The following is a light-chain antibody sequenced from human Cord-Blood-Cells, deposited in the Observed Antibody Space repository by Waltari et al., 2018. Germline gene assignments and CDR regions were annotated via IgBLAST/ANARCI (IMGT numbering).Light chain of an antibody. Sequence: SYELTQPPSVSVSPGQTARITCSGDALPKQYAYWYQQKPGQAPVLVIYKDSGRPSGIPERFSGSSSGTTVTLTISGVQAEDEADYYCQSADSSRTYWVFGGGTKLTVL. V-gene: IGLV3-25*02. CDR3: QSADSSRTYWV. J-gene: IGLJ3*02. CDR1: ALPKQY. CDR2: KDS.